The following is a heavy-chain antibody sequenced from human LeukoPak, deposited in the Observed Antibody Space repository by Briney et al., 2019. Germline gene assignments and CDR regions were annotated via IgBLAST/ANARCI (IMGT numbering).Heavy chain of an antibody. CDR2: IWYDGSNK. CDR1: GFSTKGNY. CDR3: ARGDGYNDAEYLQH. D-gene: IGHD5-24*01. V-gene: IGHV3-33*08. Sequence: PGGSLRLSCEGSGFSTKGNYMSWVRQTPGKGLEWVAVIWYDGSNKYYGDSVKGRFTISRDNSKKTLYLQMNSLRVEDTAVYYCARGDGYNDAEYLQHWGQGTLVTVS. J-gene: IGHJ1*01.